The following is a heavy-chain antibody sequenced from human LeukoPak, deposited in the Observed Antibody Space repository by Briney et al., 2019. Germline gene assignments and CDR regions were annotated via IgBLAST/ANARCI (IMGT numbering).Heavy chain of an antibody. CDR3: ARGSLRNYYYYYMDV. J-gene: IGHJ6*03. CDR1: GGSISSYY. Sequence: SETLSLTCTVSGGSISSYYWSWIRQLAGKGLEWIGRIYTSGSTNYNPSLKSRVTISVDKSKNQFSLKLSSVTAADTAVYYCARGSLRNYYYYYMDVWGKGTTVTVSS. D-gene: IGHD3-16*01. CDR2: IYTSGST. V-gene: IGHV4-4*07.